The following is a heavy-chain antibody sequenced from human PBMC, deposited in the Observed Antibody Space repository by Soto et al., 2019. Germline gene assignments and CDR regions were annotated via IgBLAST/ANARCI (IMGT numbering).Heavy chain of an antibody. CDR1: GGSISSYY. CDR2: IYYSGST. V-gene: IGHV4-59*01. D-gene: IGHD4-17*01. CDR3: ARGPDGDYVFDY. J-gene: IGHJ4*02. Sequence: SETLSLTCTVSGGSISSYYWSWIRQPPGKGLEWIGYIYYSGSTNYNPSLKIRVTISVDTSKNQFSLKLSSVTAADTAVYYCARGPDGDYVFDYWGQGTLVTVSS.